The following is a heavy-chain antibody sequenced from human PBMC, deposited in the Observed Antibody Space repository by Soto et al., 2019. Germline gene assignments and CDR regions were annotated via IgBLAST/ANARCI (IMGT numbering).Heavy chain of an antibody. CDR2: ISNSGSST. V-gene: IGHV3-23*05. J-gene: IGHJ5*02. CDR3: ARADLLWDSFDP. CDR1: GFPFRNFA. D-gene: IGHD2-2*01. Sequence: QSXGSLRLSCAASGFPFRNFAMAWVRQAPGKGLEWVSIISNSGSSTYHGDSVKGRFTTSRDNSKGTLSLHMRGVRIDDTAVYFCARADLLWDSFDPWGQGTLVTVSS.